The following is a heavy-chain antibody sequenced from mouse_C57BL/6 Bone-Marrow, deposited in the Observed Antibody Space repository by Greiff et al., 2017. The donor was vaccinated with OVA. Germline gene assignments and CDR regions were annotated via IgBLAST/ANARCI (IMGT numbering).Heavy chain of an antibody. CDR3: TTAYYSNYAGYFDV. V-gene: IGHV1-52*01. CDR2: IDPSDSET. CDR1: GYTFTSYW. Sequence: SGAELVRPGASVKLSCKASGYTFTSYWMHWVKQRPIQGLEWIGNIDPSDSETHYNQKFKDKATLTVDKSSNTAYLQLSSLTSEDTAVYYCTTAYYSNYAGYFDVWGTGTTVTVSS. J-gene: IGHJ1*03. D-gene: IGHD2-5*01.